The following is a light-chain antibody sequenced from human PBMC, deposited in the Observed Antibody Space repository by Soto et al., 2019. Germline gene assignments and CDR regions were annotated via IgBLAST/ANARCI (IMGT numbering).Light chain of an antibody. CDR3: SSYTSSAPFYV. J-gene: IGLJ1*01. V-gene: IGLV2-14*03. Sequence: QSVLTQPASGSGFPGQSITISCTGASTDVDGYDYVSWYQQHPGQAPKLMIYDVNNRPSGVSYRFSGSKSGDTASLTISGLQAEDDADYYCSSYTSSAPFYVFGTGTKVTVL. CDR1: STDVDGYDY. CDR2: DVN.